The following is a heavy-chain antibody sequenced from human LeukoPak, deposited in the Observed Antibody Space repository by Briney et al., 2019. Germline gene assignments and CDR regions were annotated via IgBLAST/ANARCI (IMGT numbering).Heavy chain of an antibody. CDR3: ARDAPLTLRYFDY. CDR2: ISFDGSSK. Sequence: GGSLRLSCAASGFTFSSYAMHWVRQAPGKGLEWVAVISFDGSSKYYADSVKDRFTISRDNSKNTLYLQMNSLRAEDTASYYCARDAPLTLRYFDYWGQGTLVTVSS. CDR1: GFTFSSYA. D-gene: IGHD1-14*01. V-gene: IGHV3-30-3*01. J-gene: IGHJ4*02.